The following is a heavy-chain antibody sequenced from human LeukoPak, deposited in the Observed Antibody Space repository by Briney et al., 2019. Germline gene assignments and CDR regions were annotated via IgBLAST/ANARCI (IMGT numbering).Heavy chain of an antibody. J-gene: IGHJ3*02. CDR3: ARRGSDCSGGNCYLGYAFDI. V-gene: IGHV1-69*13. Sequence: SVKVSCKASGGIFSSYAISWVRQAPGQGLEWMGGIIPIFDTGNYAQKFQGRVTITADESTSTAYMELSSLRSEDTAVYYCARRGSDCSGGNCYLGYAFDIWGQGTMVTVSS. CDR2: IIPIFDTG. D-gene: IGHD2-15*01. CDR1: GGIFSSYA.